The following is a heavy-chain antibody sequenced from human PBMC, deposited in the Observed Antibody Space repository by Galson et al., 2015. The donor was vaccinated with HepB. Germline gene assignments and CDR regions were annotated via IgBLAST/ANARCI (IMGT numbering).Heavy chain of an antibody. CDR1: GFTFSSYW. V-gene: IGHV3-7*01. J-gene: IGHJ4*02. CDR3: ARGYAPDY. Sequence: SLRLSCAASGFTFSSYWMTWVRQTPGKGLECVANIKQDGGEKSYVDSVKGRFTISRDNAKNSLYLQMNSLRVEDTALYYCARGYAPDYWGQGTLVTVSS. D-gene: IGHD1-1*01. CDR2: IKQDGGEK.